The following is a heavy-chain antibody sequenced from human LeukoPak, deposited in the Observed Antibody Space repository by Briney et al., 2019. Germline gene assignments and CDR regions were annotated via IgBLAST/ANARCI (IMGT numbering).Heavy chain of an antibody. Sequence: SETLSLTCTVSGVAISTYDWSCIRQPPGKGLEWIGYIYYSGSTNYNPSLKSRVTISVDTSKNQFSLKLSSVTAADTALYYCARAVGVGRGTYFDLWGRGTLVTVSS. D-gene: IGHD1-1*01. CDR2: IYYSGST. CDR3: ARAVGVGRGTYFDL. CDR1: GVAISTYD. V-gene: IGHV4-59*12. J-gene: IGHJ2*01.